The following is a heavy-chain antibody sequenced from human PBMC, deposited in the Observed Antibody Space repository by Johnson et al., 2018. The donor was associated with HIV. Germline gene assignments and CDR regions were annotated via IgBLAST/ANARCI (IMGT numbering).Heavy chain of an antibody. CDR2: INWNGGST. J-gene: IGHJ3*02. D-gene: IGHD4/OR15-4a*01. CDR1: GFTFSSYA. CDR3: ASDYGGTKDAFDI. V-gene: IGHV3-NL1*01. Sequence: QVQLVESGGGVVQPGRSLRLSCAASGFTFSSYAMHWVRQTPGKGLEWVSGINWNGGSTGYADSVKGRFTISRDNSKNPVYLQMNSLRAEDTAVYYCASDYGGTKDAFDIWGQGTMVTVSS.